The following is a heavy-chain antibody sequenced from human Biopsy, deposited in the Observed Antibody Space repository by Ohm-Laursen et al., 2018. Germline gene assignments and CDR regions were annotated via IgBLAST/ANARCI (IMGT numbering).Heavy chain of an antibody. V-gene: IGHV1-18*01. CDR3: VREGLDCAGGTCYSGPLDL. CDR2: ISPYFGNT. CDR1: GYSSTSYG. Sequence: SVKVSCKASGYSSTSYGMNWVRQAPGQGLEWVGWISPYFGNTNSTQKLQARVTLSTETSTDTAYMELRSLRYDDTAIYYCVREGLDCAGGTCYSGPLDLWGQGTLITVSS. D-gene: IGHD2-15*01. J-gene: IGHJ4*03.